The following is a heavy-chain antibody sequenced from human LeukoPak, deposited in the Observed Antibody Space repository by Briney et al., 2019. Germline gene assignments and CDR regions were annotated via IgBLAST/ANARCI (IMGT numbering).Heavy chain of an antibody. V-gene: IGHV1-8*03. CDR1: GYTFTSYD. CDR2: MNPNSGNT. J-gene: IGHJ6*03. Sequence: GASVKVSCKASGYTFTSYDINWVRQATGQGLEWMGWMNPNSGNTGYAQKFQGRVTITRNTSISTAYMELSSLRSEDTAVYYCARLVGVVIRDYYYYYMDVWGKGTTVTVSS. CDR3: ARLVGVVIRDYYYYYMDV. D-gene: IGHD3-3*01.